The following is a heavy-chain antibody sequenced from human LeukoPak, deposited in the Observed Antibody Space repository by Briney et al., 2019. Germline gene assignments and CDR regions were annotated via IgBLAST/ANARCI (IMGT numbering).Heavy chain of an antibody. D-gene: IGHD3/OR15-3a*01. J-gene: IGHJ3*02. CDR2: INGDGSST. CDR3: ARGGLPGAFDI. Sequence: PGGSLRLSCAASGFNVNSNYMSWVRQAPGKGLVWVSHINGDGSSTSYADSVKGRFTISRDNAKNTLYLQMNSLRAEDTAVYYCARGGLPGAFDIWGQGTMVTVSS. CDR1: GFNVNSNY. V-gene: IGHV3-74*01.